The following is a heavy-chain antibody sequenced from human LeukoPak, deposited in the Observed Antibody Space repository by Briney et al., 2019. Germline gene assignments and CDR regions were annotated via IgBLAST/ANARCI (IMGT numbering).Heavy chain of an antibody. V-gene: IGHV4-4*02. CDR3: AREEVPHGFDI. CDR1: GGSISSSKW. CDR2: IYHSGST. Sequence: SETLSLTCAVSGGSISSSKWWSWVRQPPGKGLEWIGEIYHSGSTNYNPSLKSRVTISVDTSKNQFSLKLSSVTAADTAVYYCAREEVPHGFDIWGQGTMVTVSS. J-gene: IGHJ3*02.